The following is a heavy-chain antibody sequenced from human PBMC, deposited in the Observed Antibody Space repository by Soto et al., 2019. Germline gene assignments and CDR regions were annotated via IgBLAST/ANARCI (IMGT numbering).Heavy chain of an antibody. CDR1: GFTFSSYA. CDR3: AKDHDSSTYHPDY. V-gene: IGHV3-23*01. D-gene: IGHD3-22*01. CDR2: ISGSVGST. J-gene: IGHJ4*02. Sequence: PGGSLRLSCAASGFTFSSYAMSWVRQAPGKGLEWVSAISGSVGSTYYADSVKGRFTISRDNSKNTLFLQMNSLRAEDTAVYYCAKDHDSSTYHPDYWGQGTLVTVSS.